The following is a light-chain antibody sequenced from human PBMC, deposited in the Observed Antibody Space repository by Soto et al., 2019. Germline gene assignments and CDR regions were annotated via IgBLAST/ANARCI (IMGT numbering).Light chain of an antibody. J-gene: IGLJ1*01. CDR2: DDD. Sequence: QSVLTQPPSVSSAPGQNVTISCSGSNNAIVNNYVAWYQQLPGTAPKLLIYDDDKRPSGIPDRFSASKTGASATLGITGLQTGDEPDSFCGTRDAGCYVFGNGKKVTVL. CDR3: GTRDAGCYV. CDR1: NNAIVNNY. V-gene: IGLV1-51*01.